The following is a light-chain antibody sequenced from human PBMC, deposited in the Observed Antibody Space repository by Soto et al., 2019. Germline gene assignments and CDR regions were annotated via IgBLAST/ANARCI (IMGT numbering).Light chain of an antibody. CDR1: QSLSSY. J-gene: IGKJ4*01. V-gene: IGKV3-11*01. Sequence: EIVLAQAPGSVSLSPGEVATLSWCASQSLSSYLAWYQQKPGQAPRLLIYDASNRANGIPARFTGSGSGTAFTLTISSLEPEDFAVYFCQKRAGWPPTFGGGTKVDIK. CDR3: QKRAGWPPT. CDR2: DAS.